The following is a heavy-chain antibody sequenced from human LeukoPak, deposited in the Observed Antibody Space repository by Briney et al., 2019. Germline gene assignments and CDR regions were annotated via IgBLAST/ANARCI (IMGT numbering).Heavy chain of an antibody. CDR1: GGTFSSYA. J-gene: IGHJ4*02. CDR3: ASEYCSSTSCYGY. V-gene: IGHV1-2*02. Sequence: ASVKVSCKASGGTFSSYAISWVRQAPGQGLEWMGGIIPNSGGTNYAQKFQGRVTMPRDTSISTAYMELSRLRSDDTAVYYCASEYCSSTSCYGYWGQGTLVTVSS. D-gene: IGHD2-2*01. CDR2: IIPNSGGT.